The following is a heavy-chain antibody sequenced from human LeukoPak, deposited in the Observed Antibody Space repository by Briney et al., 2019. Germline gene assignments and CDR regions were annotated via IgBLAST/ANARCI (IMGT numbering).Heavy chain of an antibody. Sequence: GGSLRLSRAGSGVTFSDYFQTWIRQAPGKGLEWVSCFSASGTSIYYADSVKGRFTISRDNARNSLFLQMNSLRAEDTAVYYCARDWPPLDGSGSYYLIYAYYMDVWGKGTTVTVSS. D-gene: IGHD3-10*01. V-gene: IGHV3-11*04. J-gene: IGHJ6*03. CDR2: FSASGTSI. CDR1: GVTFSDYF. CDR3: ARDWPPLDGSGSYYLIYAYYMDV.